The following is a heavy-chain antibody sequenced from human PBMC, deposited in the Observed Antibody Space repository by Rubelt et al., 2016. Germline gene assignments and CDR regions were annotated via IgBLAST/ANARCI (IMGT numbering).Heavy chain of an antibody. CDR1: GGSISSYS. Sequence: QVQLQESGPGLVKPSETLSLNCTVSGGSISSYSWSWIRQPPGKGLEWIGNIHHSGSTNYNPSLKSRVTISLETSKNQFSLKLSSVTAADTAGDYCARREYSSGWYRHYWGQGTLVTVSS. V-gene: IGHV4-59*01. CDR2: IHHSGST. CDR3: ARREYSSGWYRHY. D-gene: IGHD6-19*01. J-gene: IGHJ4*02.